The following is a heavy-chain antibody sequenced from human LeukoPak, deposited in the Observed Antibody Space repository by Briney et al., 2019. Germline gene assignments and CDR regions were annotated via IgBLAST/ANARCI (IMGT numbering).Heavy chain of an antibody. D-gene: IGHD5-18*01. J-gene: IGHJ4*02. CDR2: IYSGGST. CDR3: AREQLWFAYFDY. CDR1: GFTVSSNY. Sequence: PGGSLRLSCAASGFTVSSNYMSWVRQAPGKGLEWVSVIYSGGSTYYADSVKGRFTISRDNSKNTLYLQMNSLRAEDTAVYYCAREQLWFAYFDYWGQGTLVTVSS. V-gene: IGHV3-66*01.